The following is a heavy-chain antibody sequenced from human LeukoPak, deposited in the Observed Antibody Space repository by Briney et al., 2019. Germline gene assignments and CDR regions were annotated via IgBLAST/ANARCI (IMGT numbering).Heavy chain of an antibody. CDR3: AREPRVLLCQDY. Sequence: GGSLRLSCAASGFTFSDYYMSWIRQAPGKGLEWVSYISSSGSTIYYADSVKGRFTISRDNAKNTLYLQMNSLRAEDTAVYYCAREPRVLLCQDYWGQGTLVTVSS. D-gene: IGHD3-10*01. J-gene: IGHJ4*02. V-gene: IGHV3-11*01. CDR2: ISSSGSTI. CDR1: GFTFSDYY.